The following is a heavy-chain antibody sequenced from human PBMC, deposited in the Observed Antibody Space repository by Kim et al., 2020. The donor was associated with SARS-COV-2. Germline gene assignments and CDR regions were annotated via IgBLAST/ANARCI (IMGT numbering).Heavy chain of an antibody. CDR2: ITQDGSTT. CDR1: GFTFSSYW. Sequence: GGSLRLSCAASGFTFSSYWMHWVRQAPGKGLVWVSRITQDGSTTFYADSIKGRFTISRDNAKNALYLQMNSLRAEDTAVYFCARTRLLAFDIWCYGTIVT. J-gene: IGHJ3*02. CDR3: ARTRLLAFDI. D-gene: IGHD3-10*01. V-gene: IGHV3-74*01.